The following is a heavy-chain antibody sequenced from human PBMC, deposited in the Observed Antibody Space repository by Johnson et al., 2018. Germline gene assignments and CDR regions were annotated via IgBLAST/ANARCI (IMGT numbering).Heavy chain of an antibody. D-gene: IGHD5-18*01. V-gene: IGHV3-30*03. CDR2: ISYDGSNK. Sequence: QVQLVQSGGGVVQPGRSLRLSCAASGFTFSSYGMHWVRQAPGKGLEWVAVISYDGSNKYYADSVKGRFTISRDNSKNTLYLPMNSLRAEDTAVYYCASSGCPWAGVDTARSNAGYYGRDGWGQGTTVTVSS. CDR1: GFTFSSYG. CDR3: ASSGCPWAGVDTARSNAGYYGRDG. J-gene: IGHJ6*02.